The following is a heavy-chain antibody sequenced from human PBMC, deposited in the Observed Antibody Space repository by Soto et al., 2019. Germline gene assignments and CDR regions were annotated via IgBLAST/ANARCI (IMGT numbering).Heavy chain of an antibody. J-gene: IGHJ4*02. Sequence: SETLSLTCAVYGGSFSGYYWSWIRQPPGKGLEWIGEINHSGSTNCNPSLKSRVTISVDTSKNQFSLKLSPVTAADTAVYYCARARSPRPDTAMVTKNYYFDYWGQGTLVTVSS. CDR2: INHSGST. D-gene: IGHD5-18*01. CDR3: ARARSPRPDTAMVTKNYYFDY. V-gene: IGHV4-34*01. CDR1: GGSFSGYY.